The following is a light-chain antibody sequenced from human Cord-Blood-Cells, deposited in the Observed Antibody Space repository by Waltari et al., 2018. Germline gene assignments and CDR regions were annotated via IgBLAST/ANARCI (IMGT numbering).Light chain of an antibody. Sequence: DIQMTQSPSTLSASVGDRVTITCRASQSISSWLAWYQQKPGKAPKLLIYKASSLESGVASRVSGSGSGTEFTLTISSLQPDDFATYYCQQYNSYSGFTFGPGTKVDIK. CDR2: KAS. V-gene: IGKV1-5*03. J-gene: IGKJ3*01. CDR1: QSISSW. CDR3: QQYNSYSGFT.